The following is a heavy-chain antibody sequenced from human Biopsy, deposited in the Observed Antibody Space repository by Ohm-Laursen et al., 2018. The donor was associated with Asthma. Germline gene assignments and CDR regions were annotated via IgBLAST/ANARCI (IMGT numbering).Heavy chain of an antibody. D-gene: IGHD1-20*01. J-gene: IGHJ6*02. CDR1: GFTFSDYD. Sequence: SLRLSCAASGFTFSDYDMHWVRQAPGKGLEWVAVIPYDGTNKDYADSVKGRFTFSRDNSQNTLSLEMNSLRVEDTAVYYCARDLRSDNWNPWGMDVWGLGTTVIVS. V-gene: IGHV3-30-3*01. CDR2: IPYDGTNK. CDR3: ARDLRSDNWNPWGMDV.